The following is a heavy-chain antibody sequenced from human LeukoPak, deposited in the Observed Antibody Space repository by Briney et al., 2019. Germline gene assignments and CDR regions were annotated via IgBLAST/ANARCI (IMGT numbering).Heavy chain of an antibody. Sequence: PSEALSLTCTVSGDSISSYYWSWIRQPPGKGLEWIGYIYYSGSTNYNPSLESRVTISIDTPKNQFSLKLSSVTAADTAVYYCARVIAVAGTGYFYMDVWGKGTTVTVSS. CDR2: IYYSGST. CDR1: GDSISSYY. D-gene: IGHD6-19*01. J-gene: IGHJ6*03. V-gene: IGHV4-59*01. CDR3: ARVIAVAGTGYFYMDV.